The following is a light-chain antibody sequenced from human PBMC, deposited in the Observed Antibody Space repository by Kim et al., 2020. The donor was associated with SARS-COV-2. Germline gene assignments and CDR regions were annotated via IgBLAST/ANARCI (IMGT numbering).Light chain of an antibody. V-gene: IGKV1-39*01. CDR3: QQTYSSPQT. CDR1: QNISTY. J-gene: IGKJ1*01. Sequence: ATVGDRVTITCRSSQNISTYLNWYQQKPGNAPKLLIYSASNLTSGVPSRFTGSGSGTDFTPTIISLQPEDCATYYCQQTYSSPQTFGQGTKVDIK. CDR2: SAS.